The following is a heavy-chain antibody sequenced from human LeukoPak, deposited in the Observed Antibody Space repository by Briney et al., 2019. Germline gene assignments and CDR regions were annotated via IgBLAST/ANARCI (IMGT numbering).Heavy chain of an antibody. D-gene: IGHD3-22*01. CDR1: GGSISGYY. CDR3: ARDLNYDSSVPGAFDI. J-gene: IGHJ3*02. CDR2: IYYSGST. V-gene: IGHV4-59*12. Sequence: PSETLSLTCTVSGGSISGYYWSWIRQPPGKGLEWIGYIYYSGSTNYNPSLKSRVTISVDTSKNQFSLKLSSVTAADTAVYYCARDLNYDSSVPGAFDIWGQGTMVTVSS.